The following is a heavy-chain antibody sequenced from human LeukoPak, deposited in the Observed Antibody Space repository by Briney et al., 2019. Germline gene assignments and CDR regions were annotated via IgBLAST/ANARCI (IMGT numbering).Heavy chain of an antibody. V-gene: IGHV4-59*01. CDR2: IYYSGST. CDR3: ARASHYDILTGKLSPRFAP. D-gene: IGHD3-9*01. Sequence: SETLSLTCTVSGGSISSYYWSWIRQPPGKGLEWIGYIYYSGSTNYNPSLKSRVTISVDTSKNQFSLKLSSVTAADTAVYYCARASHYDILTGKLSPRFAPWGQGTLVTVSS. J-gene: IGHJ5*02. CDR1: GGSISSYY.